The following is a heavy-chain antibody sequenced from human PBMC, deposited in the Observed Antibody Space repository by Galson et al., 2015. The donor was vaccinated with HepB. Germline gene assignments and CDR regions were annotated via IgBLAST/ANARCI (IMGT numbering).Heavy chain of an antibody. CDR1: GFTFIASA. Sequence: SLRLSCAGSGFTFIASAMTWVRQVPGKGLEWVTSINDNRRRTSYVESVRGRFTISRDNFKKTVYLHMGNLRAADSAVYYCAKSPTYYGSGDYDTPYYKYAMDIWGRGTTVTVSS. D-gene: IGHD3-10*01. CDR2: INDNRRRT. CDR3: AKSPTYYGSGDYDTPYYKYAMDI. J-gene: IGHJ6*02. V-gene: IGHV3-23*01.